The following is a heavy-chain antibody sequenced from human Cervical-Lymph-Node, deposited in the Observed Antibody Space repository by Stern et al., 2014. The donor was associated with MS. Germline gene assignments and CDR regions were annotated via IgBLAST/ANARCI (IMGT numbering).Heavy chain of an antibody. J-gene: IGHJ6*02. CDR1: GGTFSTFA. D-gene: IGHD2-2*01. V-gene: IGHV1-69*01. CDR2: IIPIFATA. Sequence: VQLVESGAEVKKPGSSVKVSCKASGGTFSTFAISWVRQAPGQGLEWMGGIIPIFATANSAQNFQGRVTITADESTSTAYMELSSLRSEDTAVYYCARGVVPAATYYYYGVDVWGQGTTVTVSS. CDR3: ARGVVPAATYYYYGVDV.